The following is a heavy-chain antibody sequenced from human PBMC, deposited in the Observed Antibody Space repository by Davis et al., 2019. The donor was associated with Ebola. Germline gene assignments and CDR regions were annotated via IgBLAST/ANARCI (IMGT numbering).Heavy chain of an antibody. CDR3: ASSKGTYYYYGMDV. CDR1: GYTFINHG. CDR2: TSTSDGGT. J-gene: IGHJ6*02. D-gene: IGHD3/OR15-3a*01. V-gene: IGHV1-2*04. Sequence: ASVKVSCKASGYTFINHGLHWVRQAPGQGLEWMGWTSTSDGGTNYAQKFQGWVTMTRDTSISTAYMELRSLRSDDTAVYYCASSKGTYYYYGMDVWGQGTTVTVSS.